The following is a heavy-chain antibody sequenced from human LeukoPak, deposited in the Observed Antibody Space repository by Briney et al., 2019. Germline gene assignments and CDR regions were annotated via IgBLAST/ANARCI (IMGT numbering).Heavy chain of an antibody. J-gene: IGHJ4*02. Sequence: GGSLRLSCVASGFAFTNHAMSWVRQAPGKGLEWVSYISSSGSTIYYADSVKGRFTISRDNAKNSLYLQMNSLRAEDTAVYYCAPPGEIYYYDSSGYRQRFDYWGQGTLVTVSS. D-gene: IGHD3-22*01. CDR2: ISSSGSTI. V-gene: IGHV3-11*01. CDR3: APPGEIYYYDSSGYRQRFDY. CDR1: GFAFTNHA.